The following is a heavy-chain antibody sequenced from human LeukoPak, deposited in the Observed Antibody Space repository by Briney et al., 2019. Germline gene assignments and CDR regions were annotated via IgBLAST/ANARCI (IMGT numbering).Heavy chain of an antibody. D-gene: IGHD3-22*01. J-gene: IGHJ5*02. V-gene: IGHV1-18*01. Sequence: DSVKVSCKASGYTFTDYGISWVRQAPGQGLEWLGWTSGFTGDTLYPVRFQGRITMTTDRFTKTAFMELRSLRPDDTAVYYCATYDSSVGGFDPWGQGTLVIVSS. CDR1: GYTFTDYG. CDR2: TSGFTGDT. CDR3: ATYDSSVGGFDP.